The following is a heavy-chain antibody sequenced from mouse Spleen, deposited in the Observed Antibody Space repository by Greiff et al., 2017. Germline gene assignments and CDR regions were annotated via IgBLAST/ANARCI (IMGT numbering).Heavy chain of an antibody. J-gene: IGHJ4*01. CDR1: GFTFSSYT. V-gene: IGHV5-6-4*01. CDR2: ISSGGSYT. Sequence: EVKLVESGGGLVKPGGSLKLSCAASGFTFSSYTMSWVRQTPEKRLEWVATISSGGSYTYYPDSVKGRFTISRDNAKNTLYLQMSSLKSEDTAMYYCTRDKSPYYAMDYWGQGTSVTVSS. CDR3: TRDKSPYYAMDY.